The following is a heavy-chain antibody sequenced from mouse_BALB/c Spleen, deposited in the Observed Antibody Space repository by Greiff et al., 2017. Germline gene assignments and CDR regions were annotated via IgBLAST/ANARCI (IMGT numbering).Heavy chain of an antibody. Sequence: EVQLQQSGAELVKPGASVKLSCTASGFNIKDTYMHWVKQRPEQGLEWIGRIDPANGNTKYDPKFQGKATITADTSSNTAYLEHSSLTSEDTAVYYCATTGSYWYFNVWGAGTTVTVSS. CDR3: ATTGSYWYFNV. CDR2: IDPANGNT. D-gene: IGHD4-1*02. CDR1: GFNIKDTY. J-gene: IGHJ1*01. V-gene: IGHV14-3*02.